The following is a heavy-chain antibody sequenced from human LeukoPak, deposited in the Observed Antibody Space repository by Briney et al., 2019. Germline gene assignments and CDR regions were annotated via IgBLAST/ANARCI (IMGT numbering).Heavy chain of an antibody. CDR2: ISTSSIYI. J-gene: IGHJ4*02. Sequence: GGSLRLSCAASGFTFSSYTMNWVRQAPGKGLEWVSAISTSSIYIYYADSVKGRFTNSRDNAKNSLYLQMNSLRAEDRAVYYCAKDRGPDYYDSSGHPYIDYWGQGTLVTVSS. CDR3: AKDRGPDYYDSSGHPYIDY. D-gene: IGHD3-22*01. V-gene: IGHV3-21*04. CDR1: GFTFSSYT.